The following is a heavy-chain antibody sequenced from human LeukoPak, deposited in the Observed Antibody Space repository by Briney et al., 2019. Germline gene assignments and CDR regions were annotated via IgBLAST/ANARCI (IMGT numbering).Heavy chain of an antibody. V-gene: IGHV3-30-3*01. CDR2: ISYDGSNK. J-gene: IGHJ4*02. Sequence: GGSLRLSCAASGFTFSSYAMHWVRQAPGKGLEWVAVISYDGSNKYYADSVKGRFTISRDNSKNMLYLQMNSLRAEDTAVYYCARKGFDYWGQGTLVTVSS. CDR1: GFTFSSYA. CDR3: ARKGFDY.